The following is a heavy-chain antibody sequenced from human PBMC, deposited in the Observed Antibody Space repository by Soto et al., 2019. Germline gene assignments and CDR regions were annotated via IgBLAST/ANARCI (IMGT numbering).Heavy chain of an antibody. CDR1: GFTFSNYW. CDR2: ISSSSSTI. D-gene: IGHD3-22*01. J-gene: IGHJ3*02. Sequence: GGSLRLSCAASGFTFSNYWMHWVRQAPGKGLEWVSYISSSSSTIYYADSVKGRFTISRDNAKNSLYLQMNSLRDEDTAVYYCARDTRYYYDSSGAGAFDIWGQGTMVTVS. CDR3: ARDTRYYYDSSGAGAFDI. V-gene: IGHV3-48*02.